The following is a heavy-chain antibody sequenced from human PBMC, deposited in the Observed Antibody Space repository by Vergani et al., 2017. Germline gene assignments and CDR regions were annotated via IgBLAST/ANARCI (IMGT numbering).Heavy chain of an antibody. Sequence: EVQLLESGGGSAQPGESLRLSCVASGFTFTAHGLNWVRQAPGKGLEWVSGISGQNFRTHYADSVRGRFTISRDDSKNTVYLQINSLRAEDTAFYYCVKEKIDLGSYFFDSWGHGILVTVSS. CDR1: GFTFTAHG. J-gene: IGHJ4*01. CDR2: ISGQNFRT. V-gene: IGHV3-23*01. D-gene: IGHD2/OR15-2a*01. CDR3: VKEKIDLGSYFFDS.